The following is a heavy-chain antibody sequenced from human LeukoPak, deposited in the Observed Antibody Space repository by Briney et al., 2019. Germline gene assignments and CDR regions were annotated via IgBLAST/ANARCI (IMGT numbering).Heavy chain of an antibody. Sequence: GRSLRLSCAASGFTFSSYGMHWVRQAPGKGLEWVAVISYDGSNKYYADSVKGRFTISRGNSKNTLYLQMNSLRAEDTAVYYCAKDLQGYFDYWGQGTPVAVSS. CDR2: ISYDGSNK. V-gene: IGHV3-30*18. CDR1: GFTFSSYG. J-gene: IGHJ4*02. CDR3: AKDLQGYFDY.